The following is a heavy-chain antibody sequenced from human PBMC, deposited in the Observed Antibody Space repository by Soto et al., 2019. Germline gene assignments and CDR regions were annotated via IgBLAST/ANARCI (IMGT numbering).Heavy chain of an antibody. CDR2: ISGSGGST. D-gene: IGHD2-2*01. V-gene: IGHV3-23*01. CDR1: GFTFSSYA. Sequence: GGSLRLSCAASGFTFSSYAMSWVRQAPGKGLEWVSAISGSGGSTYYADSVKGRFTISRDNSKNTLYLQMNSLRAEDTAVYYCAKDLGVVVVPAATLYDYWGQGTRVTVSS. CDR3: AKDLGVVVVPAATLYDY. J-gene: IGHJ4*02.